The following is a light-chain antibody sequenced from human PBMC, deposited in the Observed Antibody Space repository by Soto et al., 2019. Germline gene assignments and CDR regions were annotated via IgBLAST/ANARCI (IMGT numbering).Light chain of an antibody. CDR2: GAS. Sequence: EIVMTQSPGTLSVSPGERATLSCRASQAINNNVAWYQLKDGQVPRLLIYGASTRATGIPARFSGSGSGTEFTLTISSLQSEDFAVYYCQQYNNWPPLTFGGGTKVDIK. CDR1: QAINNN. V-gene: IGKV3-15*01. J-gene: IGKJ4*01. CDR3: QQYNNWPPLT.